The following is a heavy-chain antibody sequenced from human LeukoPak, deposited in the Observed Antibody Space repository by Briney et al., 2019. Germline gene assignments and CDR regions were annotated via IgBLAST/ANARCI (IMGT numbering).Heavy chain of an antibody. CDR3: AKDGIPYYYDSSGLYYFDY. V-gene: IGHV3-23*01. D-gene: IGHD3-22*01. J-gene: IGHJ4*02. CDR2: ISGSGGST. CDR1: GFTFSSYA. Sequence: GGSLSLSCAASGFTFSSYAMSWVRQAPGKGLEWVSAISGSGGSTYYADSVKGRFTISRDNSKNTLYLQMNSLRAEDTAVYYCAKDGIPYYYDSSGLYYFDYWGQGTLVTVSS.